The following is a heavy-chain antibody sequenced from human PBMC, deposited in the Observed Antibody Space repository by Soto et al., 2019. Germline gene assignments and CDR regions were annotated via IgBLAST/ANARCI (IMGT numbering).Heavy chain of an antibody. CDR2: IYHSGST. J-gene: IGHJ4*02. CDR3: ARVPGYLDY. V-gene: IGHV4-4*02. CDR1: GGSISSSNW. Sequence: QVQLQESGPGLVKPSGTLSLTCAVSGGSISSSNWWSWVRQPPGKGLEWIGEIYHSGSTNYNPSLXXRXTLXVDKSMNQFSLKLSSVTAANTAVYYCARVPGYLDYWGQGTLVTVSS. D-gene: IGHD3-9*01.